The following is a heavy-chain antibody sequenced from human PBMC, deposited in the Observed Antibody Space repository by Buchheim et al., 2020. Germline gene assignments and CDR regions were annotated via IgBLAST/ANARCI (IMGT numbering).Heavy chain of an antibody. D-gene: IGHD3-9*01. CDR2: IYYSGST. J-gene: IGHJ4*02. CDR1: GGSISSGGYY. CDR3: ARAPTGYYFDY. Sequence: QVQLQESGPGLVKPSQTLSLSCNVSGGSISSGGYYWSWIRQHPGTGLEWIGSIYYSGSTYYNPSLKSRVSISVDTSRNQFSLRLSSLTAADTAVYFCARAPTGYYFDYWGQGTL. V-gene: IGHV4-31*03.